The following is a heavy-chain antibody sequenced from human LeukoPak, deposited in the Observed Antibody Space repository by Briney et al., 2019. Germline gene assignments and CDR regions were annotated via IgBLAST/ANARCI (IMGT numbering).Heavy chain of an antibody. D-gene: IGHD6-13*01. CDR3: ARSVAAAGTVY. CDR2: INHSGST. J-gene: IGHJ4*02. Sequence: SETLSLTCAVYGGSFSGYYWSWIRQPPGKGLEWIGGINHSGSTNYNPSLKSRVTISVDTSKNQFSLKLSSVTAADTAVYYCARSVAAAGTVYWGQGTLVTVSS. V-gene: IGHV4-34*01. CDR1: GGSFSGYY.